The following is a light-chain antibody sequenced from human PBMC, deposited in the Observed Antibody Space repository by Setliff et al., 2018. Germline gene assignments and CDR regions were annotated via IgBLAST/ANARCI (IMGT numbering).Light chain of an antibody. V-gene: IGLV2-8*01. CDR2: EVS. Sequence: QSVLTQPPSASGSPGQSVTISCTGSSGDVGRYNFVSWYQQNPGKAPKLMIYEVSKRPSGVPDRFSASKSGNTASLTISGLQVEDEADYYCSSYSTRTSLDVFGTGTKVTVL. CDR1: SGDVGRYNF. CDR3: SSYSTRTSLDV. J-gene: IGLJ1*01.